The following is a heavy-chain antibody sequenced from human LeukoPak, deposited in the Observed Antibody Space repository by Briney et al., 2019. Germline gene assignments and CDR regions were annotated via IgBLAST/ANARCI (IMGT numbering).Heavy chain of an antibody. J-gene: IGHJ3*02. V-gene: IGHV3-21*01. Sequence: TGGSLRLSCAASGFTFSSYSMNWVRQAPGKGLEWVSSISSSSSYIYYADSVKGRFTISRDNAKNSLYLQMNSLRAEDTAVYYCARDPEQLKAFDIWGQGTMVTVSS. CDR2: ISSSSSYI. CDR1: GFTFSSYS. D-gene: IGHD6-6*01. CDR3: ARDPEQLKAFDI.